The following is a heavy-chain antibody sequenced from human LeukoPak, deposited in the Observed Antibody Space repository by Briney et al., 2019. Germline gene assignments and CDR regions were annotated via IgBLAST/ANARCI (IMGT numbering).Heavy chain of an antibody. V-gene: IGHV1-18*01. J-gene: IGHJ3*02. D-gene: IGHD2-2*01. CDR1: GYTFTSYG. CDR3: ARVLWAYIVVVPAANAFDI. Sequence: ASVKVSCKASGYTFTSYGISWVRQAPGQGLEWMGWISAYNGNTNYAQKLQGRVTMTTDTSTSTAYMELRSLRSDDTAVYYCARVLWAYIVVVPAANAFDIWGQGTMVTASS. CDR2: ISAYNGNT.